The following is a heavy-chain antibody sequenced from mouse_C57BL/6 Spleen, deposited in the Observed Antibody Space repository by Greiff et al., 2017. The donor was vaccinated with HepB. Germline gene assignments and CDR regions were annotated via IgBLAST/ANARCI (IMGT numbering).Heavy chain of an antibody. V-gene: IGHV1-42*01. CDR2: INPSTGGT. Sequence: EVQLKESGPELVKPGASVKISCKASGYSFTGYYMNWVKQSPEKSLEWIGEINPSTGGTTYNQKFKAKATLTVDKSSSTAYMQLKSLTSEDSAVYYCASGRIYYDYERGRFDYWGQGTTRTVSS. J-gene: IGHJ2*01. CDR3: ASGRIYYDYERGRFDY. CDR1: GYSFTGYY. D-gene: IGHD2-4*01.